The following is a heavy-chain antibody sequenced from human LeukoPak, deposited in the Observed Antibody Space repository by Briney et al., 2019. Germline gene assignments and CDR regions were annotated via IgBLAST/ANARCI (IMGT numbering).Heavy chain of an antibody. J-gene: IGHJ6*02. Sequence: ASVKVSCKAYGYTFTGYYIHWVRQAPGQGLEWMGMLNPNSGDANYAQKFQGRVTMTRDTSISTAYMELSRLRSDDTAVYYCAGAGLYYYGLDVWGQGTTVTVSS. V-gene: IGHV1-2*02. CDR3: AGAGLYYYGLDV. CDR2: LNPNSGDA. CDR1: GYTFTGYY.